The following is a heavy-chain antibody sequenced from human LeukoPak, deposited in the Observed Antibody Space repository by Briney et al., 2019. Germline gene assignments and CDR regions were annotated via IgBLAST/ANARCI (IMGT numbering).Heavy chain of an antibody. CDR1: GFTFSSYG. Sequence: GGSLRLSCAASGFTFSSYGMHWVRQAPGKGLEWVAFIRYDGSNKYYADSVKGRFTISRDNSKNTLYLQMNSLRAEDTAVYYCARGRLVQPWDAFDIWGQGTMVTASS. CDR3: ARGRLVQPWDAFDI. CDR2: IRYDGSNK. V-gene: IGHV3-30*02. J-gene: IGHJ3*02. D-gene: IGHD6-19*01.